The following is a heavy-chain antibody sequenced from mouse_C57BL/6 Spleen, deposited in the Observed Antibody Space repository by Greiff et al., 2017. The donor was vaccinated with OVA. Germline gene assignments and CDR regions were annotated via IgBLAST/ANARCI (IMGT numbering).Heavy chain of an antibody. J-gene: IGHJ4*01. CDR1: GCTFTSYW. Sequence: QVQLQQPGAELVMPGASVKLSCKASGCTFTSYWMHWVKQRPGQGLEWIGEIDPSDSYTNYNQKFKGKSTLTVDKSSSTAYMQLSSLTSEDSAVYYCARWGTTVVATSDAMDYWGQGTSVTVSS. CDR2: IDPSDSYT. D-gene: IGHD1-1*01. CDR3: ARWGTTVVATSDAMDY. V-gene: IGHV1-69*01.